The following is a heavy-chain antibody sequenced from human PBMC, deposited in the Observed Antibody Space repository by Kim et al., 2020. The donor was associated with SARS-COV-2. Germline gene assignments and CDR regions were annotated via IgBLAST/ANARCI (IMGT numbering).Heavy chain of an antibody. CDR3: ARLGRAGRVEEQDAFDI. V-gene: IGHV4-39*01. Sequence: GRVPISVDTSKNQFSLKLSSVTAADAAVYYCARLGRAGRVEEQDAFDIWGQGTMVTVSS. D-gene: IGHD3-16*01. J-gene: IGHJ3*02.